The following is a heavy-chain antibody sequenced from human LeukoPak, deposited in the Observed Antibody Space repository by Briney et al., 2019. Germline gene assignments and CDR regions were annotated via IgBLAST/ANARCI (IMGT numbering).Heavy chain of an antibody. D-gene: IGHD3-16*02. CDR3: AQTGNVWGSYRPPVY. J-gene: IGHJ4*02. CDR2: ITPIFGTA. Sequence: ASVKVSCKASGGTFSSYAISWVRQAPGQGLEWMGGITPIFGTANYAQKFQGRVTITADESTSTAYMELSSLRSEDTAVYYGAQTGNVWGSYRPPVYWGQGTLVTVSS. V-gene: IGHV1-69*01. CDR1: GGTFSSYA.